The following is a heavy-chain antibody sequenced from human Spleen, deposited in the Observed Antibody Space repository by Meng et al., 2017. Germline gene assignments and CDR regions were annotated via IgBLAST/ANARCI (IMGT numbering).Heavy chain of an antibody. D-gene: IGHD3-16*01. J-gene: IGHJ4*02. CDR3: ARDRWGVNDY. V-gene: IGHV1-69*06. CDR2: IIPIFGTA. Sequence: QVQPVASGGGVEKAGYSVKVSCKASGGAFSSYAISWVRQAPGQGLEWMGRIIPIFGTANYAQKFQGRVTITADKSTSTAYMELSSLRSEDTAVYYCARDRWGVNDYWGQGTLVTVSS. CDR1: GGAFSSYA.